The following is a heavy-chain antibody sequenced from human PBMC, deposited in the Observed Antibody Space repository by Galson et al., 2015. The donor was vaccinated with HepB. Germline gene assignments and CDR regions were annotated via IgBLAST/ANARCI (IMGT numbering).Heavy chain of an antibody. CDR1: GFTFSSYW. CDR3: ASLMHGSGWYWYFDL. D-gene: IGHD6-19*01. V-gene: IGHV3-74*01. J-gene: IGHJ2*01. CDR2: INSDGSSA. Sequence: LRLSCAASGFTFSSYWMHWVRQAPGKGLVWVSRINSDGSSANYADSVKGRFTISRDNAKNTLYLQMNSLRAEDTAVYYCASLMHGSGWYWYFDLWGRGTLVTVSS.